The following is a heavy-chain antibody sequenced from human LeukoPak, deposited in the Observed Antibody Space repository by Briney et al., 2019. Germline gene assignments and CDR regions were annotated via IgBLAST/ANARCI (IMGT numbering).Heavy chain of an antibody. J-gene: IGHJ4*02. V-gene: IGHV3-21*01. CDR2: ISSSSYI. Sequence: GGSLRPSCAASGFTFSSYSMNWVRQAPGKGLEWVSSISSSSYIYYADSVKGRFTISRDNSKNSLYLEMNSLSAEDTAVYSCAREEGVPPATNWGQGTLVTVS. D-gene: IGHD2-2*01. CDR1: GFTFSSYS. CDR3: AREEGVPPATN.